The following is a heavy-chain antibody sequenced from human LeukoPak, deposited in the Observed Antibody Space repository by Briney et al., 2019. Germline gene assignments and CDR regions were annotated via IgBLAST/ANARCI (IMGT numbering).Heavy chain of an antibody. V-gene: IGHV4-31*03. J-gene: IGHJ4*02. CDR2: TYGYN. Sequence: SQTLSLSCTVSGGSISAGGYYWSWIRHHPGKGLEWIGYTYGYNNYNPSLTSRVTISVDTSNNQISLTLRSVTAADTDVCYCASEQGRLIDYWGQGILVTVSS. CDR3: ASEQGRLIDY. CDR1: GGSISAGGYY.